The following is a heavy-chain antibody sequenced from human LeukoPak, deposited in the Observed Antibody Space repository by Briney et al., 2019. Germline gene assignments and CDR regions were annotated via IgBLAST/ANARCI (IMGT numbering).Heavy chain of an antibody. CDR3: ARDYADYAGYFFFDY. V-gene: IGHV3-23*01. CDR1: GLTFNNYA. J-gene: IGHJ4*02. D-gene: IGHD4-17*01. Sequence: PGGSLRLSCAASGLTFNNYAMNWVRQAPGKGLEWVSSISGGGETTYYADSAKGRFTISRDNSQNTLYLQMNSLRAEDTAVYYCARDYADYAGYFFFDYWGQGTLVTVSS. CDR2: ISGGGETT.